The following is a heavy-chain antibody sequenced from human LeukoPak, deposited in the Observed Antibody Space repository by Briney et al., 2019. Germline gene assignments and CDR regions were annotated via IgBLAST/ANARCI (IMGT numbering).Heavy chain of an antibody. Sequence: SETLSLTCAVYGGSFSHYYWSWIRQSPGMGLEWIGEINDSGTINYNPSLMSRVTMSVDKSKSQFSLKLTSATAADAAVYYCARRWNYGRNYYIDVWGKGATVSVSS. CDR2: INDSGTI. D-gene: IGHD1-7*01. V-gene: IGHV4-34*01. CDR3: ARRWNYGRNYYIDV. J-gene: IGHJ6*03. CDR1: GGSFSHYY.